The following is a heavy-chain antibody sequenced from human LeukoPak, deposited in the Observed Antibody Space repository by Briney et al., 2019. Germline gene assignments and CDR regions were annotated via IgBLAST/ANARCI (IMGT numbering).Heavy chain of an antibody. CDR1: GFTFSSYA. J-gene: IGHJ4*02. CDR2: ISSDGGSP. Sequence: GGSLRLSCAASGFTFSSYAMHWVRQAPGKGLEYVSSISSDGGSPFHVNSVKGRFTISRDNSKDTLYLQMGSLRAEDMAAYYCAREYCSGGRCQYYFDYWGQGTLVTVSS. CDR3: AREYCSGGRCQYYFDY. D-gene: IGHD2-15*01. V-gene: IGHV3-64*01.